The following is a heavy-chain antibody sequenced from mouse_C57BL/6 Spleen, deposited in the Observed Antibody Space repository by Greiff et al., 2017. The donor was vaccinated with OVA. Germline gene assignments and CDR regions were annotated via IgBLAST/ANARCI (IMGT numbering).Heavy chain of an antibody. J-gene: IGHJ4*01. D-gene: IGHD1-1*01. CDR2: INPYNGGT. CDR3: ARGYGSSYYYAMDY. CDR1: GYTFTDYY. V-gene: IGHV1-19*01. Sequence: EVQLQQSGPVLVKPGASVKMSCKASGYTFTDYYMNWVKQSHGKSLEWIGVINPYNGGTSYNQKFKGKATLTVDKSSSTAYMELNSLTSEDSAVYYCARGYGSSYYYAMDYWGQGTSDTVSS.